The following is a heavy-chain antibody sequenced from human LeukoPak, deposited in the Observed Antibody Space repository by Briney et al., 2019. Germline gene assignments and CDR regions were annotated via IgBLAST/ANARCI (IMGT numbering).Heavy chain of an antibody. CDR1: GGSISSYY. CDR3: ARRAEMGNCSGGSCYSGYFDH. CDR2: IYYSGSI. J-gene: IGHJ4*02. D-gene: IGHD2-15*01. V-gene: IGHV4-59*12. Sequence: SETLSLTCTVSGGSISSYYWSWIRQPPGKGLEWIGYIYYSGSINYNPSLKSRVTISVDTSKNQFSLKLSSVTAADTAVYYCARRAEMGNCSGGSCYSGYFDHWGQGTLVTVSS.